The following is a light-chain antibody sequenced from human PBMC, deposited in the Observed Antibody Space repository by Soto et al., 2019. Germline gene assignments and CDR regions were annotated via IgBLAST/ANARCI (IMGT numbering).Light chain of an antibody. CDR3: LQDYDYPRT. CDR1: QGIRND. J-gene: IGKJ1*01. CDR2: AAS. Sequence: AIQMTQSPSSLSASVGDRVTITCRASQGIRNDLGWYQQKPGKAPKLLIYAASSLQSGVPSRFSGSGSGTDFTHTVSSLQPEDFATYYCLQDYDYPRTFGQGTKVEIK. V-gene: IGKV1-6*01.